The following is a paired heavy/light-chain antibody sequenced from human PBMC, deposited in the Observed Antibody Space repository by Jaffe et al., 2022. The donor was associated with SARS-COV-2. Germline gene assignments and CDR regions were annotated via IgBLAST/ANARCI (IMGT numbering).Light chain of an antibody. CDR2: GAS. J-gene: IGKJ4*01. V-gene: IGKV3-15*01. Sequence: EVVMTQSPATLSVSPGERATLSCRASQSVSTNLAWYQQKPGQAPRLLIYGASTRATGIPARFSGSGSGTEFTLTISSLQSEDFAVYYCQQCNNWPPFTFGGGTKVEIK. CDR1: QSVSTN. CDR3: QQCNNWPPFT.
Heavy chain of an antibody. CDR2: ISSNGGTI. CDR3: ARDSAAMHGYYYYALDV. D-gene: IGHD2-2*01. CDR1: GFTFSSFE. V-gene: IGHV3-48*03. Sequence: EVQLVESGGGLVQSGGSLRLSCAASGFTFSSFEMNWVRQAPGKGLEWISYISSNGGTIYYADSVKGRFTISRDNAKNSLYLQMNSLRADDTAAYYCARDSAAMHGYYYYALDVWGQGTTVSVSS. J-gene: IGHJ6*02.